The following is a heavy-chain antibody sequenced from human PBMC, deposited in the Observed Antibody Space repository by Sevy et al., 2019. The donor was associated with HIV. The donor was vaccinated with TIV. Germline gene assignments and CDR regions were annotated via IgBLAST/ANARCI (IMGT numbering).Heavy chain of an antibody. CDR3: ARGASGEGPYCGGDCPTPGAFDI. CDR1: GGSISSGGYY. V-gene: IGHV4-31*03. J-gene: IGHJ3*02. CDR2: IYYSGST. Sequence: SETLSLTCTVSGGSISSGGYYWSWIRQHPGKGLEWIGYIYYSGSTYYNPSLKSRVTISVDTSKNQFSLRLSSVTAADPACYYCARGASGEGPYCGGDCPTPGAFDIWGQGTMVTVSS. D-gene: IGHD2-21*02.